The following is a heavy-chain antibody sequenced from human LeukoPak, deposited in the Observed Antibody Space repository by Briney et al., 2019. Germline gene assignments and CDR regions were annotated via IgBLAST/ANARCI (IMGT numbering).Heavy chain of an antibody. J-gene: IGHJ4*02. CDR2: ISNNGGYT. D-gene: IGHD2-15*01. Sequence: PGGSLRLSCAVSGFTVSTHYMSWVRQAPGKGLEWVSAISNNGGYTYYADSVQGRLTISRDNSKSTLCLQMNSLRAEDTAVYYCAKQLGYCSDGSCYFPYWGQGTLVTVSS. V-gene: IGHV3-23*01. CDR3: AKQLGYCSDGSCYFPY. CDR1: GFTVSTHY.